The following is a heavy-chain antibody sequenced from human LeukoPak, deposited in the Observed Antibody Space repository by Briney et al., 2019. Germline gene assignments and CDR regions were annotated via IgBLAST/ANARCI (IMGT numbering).Heavy chain of an antibody. V-gene: IGHV1-2*02. D-gene: IGHD2-2*01. Sequence: GASVKVSCKASGYTFTGYYMHWVRQAPGQGLEWMGWIIPNSGGTNYAQNFQGRVTMTRDTSISTAYMELSRLRSDDTAVYYCARDASVVVVPAAISFIDYWGQGTLVTVSS. CDR1: GYTFTGYY. CDR2: IIPNSGGT. J-gene: IGHJ4*02. CDR3: ARDASVVVVPAAISFIDY.